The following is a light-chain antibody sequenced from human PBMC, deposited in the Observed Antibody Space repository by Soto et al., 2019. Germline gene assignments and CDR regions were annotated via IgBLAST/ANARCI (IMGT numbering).Light chain of an antibody. Sequence: EIGLTQYTGTLSLSPGERASLSCMADQSVNSVYLAWYQHKPGQSPRLLIYGASARATGIPDRFSGGGSGAEYTLTISSLQSEDFAVYYCQQYDKWPRTFGKGTKV. CDR2: GAS. V-gene: IGKV3-15*01. CDR1: QSVNSVY. CDR3: QQYDKWPRT. J-gene: IGKJ1*01.